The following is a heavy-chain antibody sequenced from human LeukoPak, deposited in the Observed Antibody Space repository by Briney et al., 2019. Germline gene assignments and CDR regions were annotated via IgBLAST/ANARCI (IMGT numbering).Heavy chain of an antibody. V-gene: IGHV3-11*04. CDR1: GFAFSDYY. J-gene: IGHJ4*02. CDR3: ARDWRASPRNDY. Sequence: GGSLRLSCAASGFAFSDYYMSWIRQAPGKGLEWVSYISSSGSTIYYADSVKGRSTISRDNAKNSLVLQMNSLRVEDTAVYYCARDWRASPRNDYWGQGTLVTVSS. CDR2: ISSSGSTI.